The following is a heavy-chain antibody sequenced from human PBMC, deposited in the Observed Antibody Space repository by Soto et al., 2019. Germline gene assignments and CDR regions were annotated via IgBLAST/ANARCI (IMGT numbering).Heavy chain of an antibody. D-gene: IGHD3-10*01. J-gene: IGHJ3*01. CDR1: GGSITTSSYN. Sequence: QLQLQESGPGLVKPSETLSLTCSVSGGSITTSSYNWDWIRQPPGKGLEWIGTIYYDGSTSYNPSLRSQVTISVDTAKNHFALKVNSGTAADTAVYYSARFYGNVLDVWGRGTVVTGSS. CDR3: ARFYGNVLDV. CDR2: IYYDGST. V-gene: IGHV4-39*02.